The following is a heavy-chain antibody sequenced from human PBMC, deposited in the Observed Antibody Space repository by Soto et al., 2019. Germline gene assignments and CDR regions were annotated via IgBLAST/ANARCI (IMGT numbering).Heavy chain of an antibody. CDR2: ISSSSSTI. D-gene: IGHD6-19*01. J-gene: IGHJ6*02. CDR1: GFTFSSYS. V-gene: IGHV3-48*01. CDR3: ARELAVAESYYYYGMDV. Sequence: PGGSLRLSCAASGFTFSSYSMNWVRQAPGKGLEWVSYISSSSSTIYYADSVKGRFTISRDNAKNSLYLQMNSLRAEDTAVYYCARELAVAESYYYYGMDVWGQGTTVTVSS.